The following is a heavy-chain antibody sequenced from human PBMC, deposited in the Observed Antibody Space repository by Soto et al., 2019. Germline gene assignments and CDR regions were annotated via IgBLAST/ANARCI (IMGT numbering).Heavy chain of an antibody. Sequence: QPGGSLRLSCTGSGFTFGDYAVSWFRQAPGKGLECVGFIRSKAYGETTDYAASVKGRFTISRDDSRTIAYLRMNSLKTEDTATYYCSRGLYANTSYPRFDFWGQGT. J-gene: IGHJ4*02. D-gene: IGHD2-21*01. V-gene: IGHV3-49*03. CDR3: SRGLYANTSYPRFDF. CDR1: GFTFGDYA. CDR2: IRSKAYGETT.